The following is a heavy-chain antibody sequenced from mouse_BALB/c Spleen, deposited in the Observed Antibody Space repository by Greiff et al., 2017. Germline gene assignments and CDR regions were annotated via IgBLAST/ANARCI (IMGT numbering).Heavy chain of an antibody. Sequence: EVKLMESGGGLVKPGGSLKLSCAASGFTFSSYAMSWVRQSPEKRLEWVAEISSGGSYTYYPDTVTGRFTISRDNAKNTLYLEMSSLRSEDTAMYYCARDRDYGSRGWFAYWGQGTLVTVSA. CDR1: GFTFSSYA. CDR3: ARDRDYGSRGWFAY. CDR2: ISSGGSYT. D-gene: IGHD1-1*01. J-gene: IGHJ3*01. V-gene: IGHV5-9-4*01.